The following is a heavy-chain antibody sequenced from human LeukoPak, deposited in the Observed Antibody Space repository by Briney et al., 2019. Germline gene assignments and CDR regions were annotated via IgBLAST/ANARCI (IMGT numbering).Heavy chain of an antibody. Sequence: GGSLGRYCAASGFTFSSYSMSWFRQAAGKGLEWVSSISSSSSYIYYADSVKGRFTISRDNAKNLLYLQMNSLRAEDTAVYYCARDGMATIRGYYYYYGMDVWGQGTTVTVSS. J-gene: IGHJ6*02. V-gene: IGHV3-21*01. CDR1: GFTFSSYS. CDR2: ISSSSSYI. D-gene: IGHD5-24*01. CDR3: ARDGMATIRGYYYYYGMDV.